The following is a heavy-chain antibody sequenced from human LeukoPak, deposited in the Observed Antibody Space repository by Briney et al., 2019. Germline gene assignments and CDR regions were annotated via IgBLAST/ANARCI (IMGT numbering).Heavy chain of an antibody. CDR2: ISYDGSNK. CDR3: AKDGPEYSSSSSHFDY. J-gene: IGHJ4*02. D-gene: IGHD6-6*01. CDR1: GFTFSSYG. V-gene: IGHV3-30*18. Sequence: GGSLRLSCAASGFTFSSYGMHWVRQAPGKGLEWVAVISYDGSNKYYADSVKGRFTISRDNSKNTLYLQMNSLRAEDMAVYYCAKDGPEYSSSSSHFDYWGQGTLVTVSS.